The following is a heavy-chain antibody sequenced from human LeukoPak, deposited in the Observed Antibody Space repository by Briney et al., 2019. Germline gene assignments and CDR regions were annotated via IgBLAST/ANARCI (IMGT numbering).Heavy chain of an antibody. J-gene: IGHJ4*02. CDR1: GFTVSSNY. CDR3: AASDDYGDYYFDY. V-gene: IGHV3-53*01. CDR2: IYSGGST. D-gene: IGHD4-17*01. Sequence: GGSLRLSCAASGFTVSSNYMSWVRQAPGKGLEWVSVIYSGGSTYYADSVKGRFAISRDNSKNTLYLQMNSLRAEDTAVYYCAASDDYGDYYFDYWGQGTLFTVSS.